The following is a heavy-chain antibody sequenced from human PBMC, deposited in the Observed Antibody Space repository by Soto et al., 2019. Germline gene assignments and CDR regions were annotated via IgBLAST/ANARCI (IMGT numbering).Heavy chain of an antibody. CDR2: SSSSSTYI. J-gene: IGHJ6*02. CDR1: GFTFSSYS. D-gene: IGHD4-4*01. CDR3: ARVYYSNLPYYFYYMDV. Sequence: PGGSLRLSCAASGFTFSSYSMNWVRQAPGKGLEWVSSSSSSSTYIYYADSVKGRFTISRDNAKNSLYLQMNSLRAEDTAVYFCARVYYSNLPYYFYYMDVYGQATTVTVSS. V-gene: IGHV3-21*01.